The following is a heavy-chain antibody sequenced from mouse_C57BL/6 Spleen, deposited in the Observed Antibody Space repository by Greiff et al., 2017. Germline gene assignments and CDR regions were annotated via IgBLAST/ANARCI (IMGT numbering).Heavy chain of an antibody. V-gene: IGHV3-8*01. CDR2: ISYSGST. D-gene: IGHD2-1*01. J-gene: IGHJ4*01. CDR3: AKGKGYGNYVGAMDY. Sequence: EVMLVESGPGLAKPSQTLSLTCSVTGYSITSDYWNWIRKFPGNKLEYMGYISYSGSTYYNPSLKSRISITRDTSKNQYYLQLNTVTTEDTATYYCAKGKGYGNYVGAMDYWGQGTSVTVSS. CDR1: GYSITSDY.